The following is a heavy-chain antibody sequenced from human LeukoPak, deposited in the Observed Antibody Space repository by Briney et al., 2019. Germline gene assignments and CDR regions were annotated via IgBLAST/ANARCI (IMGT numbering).Heavy chain of an antibody. CDR3: ASPGALARQYFDY. Sequence: GGSLRLSCAASGFTFSSYSMNWVRQAPGKGLEWVSSISSSSSYIYYADSVKGRFTISRDNAKNSLYLQMNSLGAEDTAVYYCASPGALARQYFDYWGQGTLVTVSS. CDR1: GFTFSSYS. D-gene: IGHD6-6*01. J-gene: IGHJ4*02. V-gene: IGHV3-21*01. CDR2: ISSSSSYI.